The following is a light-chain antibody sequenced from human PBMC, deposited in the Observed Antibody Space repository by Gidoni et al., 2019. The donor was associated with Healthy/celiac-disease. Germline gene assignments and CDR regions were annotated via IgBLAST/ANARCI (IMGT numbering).Light chain of an antibody. V-gene: IGKV3-11*01. CDR2: DAY. Sequence: EIVLTQSPATLSLSPGERATLSCRASQSVSRYVAWYQQKPGQAPRLLIYDAYNRATGLPSRFSGSGFGTDFTLTISSLEPEDFAVYYCQQRSNWPPLTFGGGTKVEIK. J-gene: IGKJ4*01. CDR3: QQRSNWPPLT. CDR1: QSVSRY.